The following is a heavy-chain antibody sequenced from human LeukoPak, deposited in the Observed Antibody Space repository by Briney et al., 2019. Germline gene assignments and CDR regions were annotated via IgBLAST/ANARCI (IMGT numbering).Heavy chain of an antibody. V-gene: IGHV3-11*04. D-gene: IGHD3-22*01. CDR1: GFTFSDYY. CDR3: ARVMYYYDSSGQTYYFDY. Sequence: GGSLRLSCGASGFTFSDYYMSWIRHAPGEGLGWVSYIISSGSTIYYADSVKGRFTISRDNAKNSLYLQMNSLRAEDTAVYYCARVMYYYDSSGQTYYFDYWGQGTLVTVSS. CDR2: IISSGSTI. J-gene: IGHJ4*02.